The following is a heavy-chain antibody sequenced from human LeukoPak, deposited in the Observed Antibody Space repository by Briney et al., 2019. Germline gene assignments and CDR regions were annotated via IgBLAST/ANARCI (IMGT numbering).Heavy chain of an antibody. Sequence: PGGFLRLSCAASGFTFSSYALSWVRQAPGKGLEWVSAISGSGGSTYYADSVKGRFTISRDNSKNTLYLQMNSLRAEDTAVYYCAKGAGGCSSTSCPFDYWGQGTLVTVSS. CDR1: GFTFSSYA. CDR3: AKGAGGCSSTSCPFDY. D-gene: IGHD2-2*01. J-gene: IGHJ4*02. V-gene: IGHV3-23*01. CDR2: ISGSGGST.